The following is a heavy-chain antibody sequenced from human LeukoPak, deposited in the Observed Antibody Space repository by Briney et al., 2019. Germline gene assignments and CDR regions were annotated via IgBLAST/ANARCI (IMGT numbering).Heavy chain of an antibody. CDR3: ARALGYCSSTSCVQLGF. D-gene: IGHD2-2*03. Sequence: PGGSLRLSCAASGFTFSSYWMRWVRQAPGKGLVWVSRINSDGSSTSYADSVKGRFTISRDTAKNTLYPQMNSLRAEDTAVYYCARALGYCSSTSCVQLGFWGQGTLVTVSS. J-gene: IGHJ4*02. CDR2: INSDGSST. V-gene: IGHV3-74*01. CDR1: GFTFSSYW.